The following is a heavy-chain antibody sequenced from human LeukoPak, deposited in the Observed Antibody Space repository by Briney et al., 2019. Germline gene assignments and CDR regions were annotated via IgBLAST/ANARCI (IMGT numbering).Heavy chain of an antibody. D-gene: IGHD3-22*01. CDR2: IVVGSGNT. CDR3: AAVGLSGYSNHDAFDI. J-gene: IGHJ3*02. CDR1: GFTFTTYA. Sequence: SVKVSCKASGFTFTTYAMRWVRQARGQRLEWIGWIVVGSGNTNYAQKFQERVTITRDMSTSTAYMELSSLRSEDTAVYYCAAVGLSGYSNHDAFDIWGQGTMVTVSS. V-gene: IGHV1-58*02.